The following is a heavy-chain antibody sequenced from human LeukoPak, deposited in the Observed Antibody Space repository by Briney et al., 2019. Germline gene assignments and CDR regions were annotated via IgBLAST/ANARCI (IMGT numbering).Heavy chain of an antibody. J-gene: IGHJ6*02. CDR1: GFTFSSYA. CDR2: IGTAGDT. Sequence: GGSLRLSCAASGFTFSSYAMSWVRQAPGKGLEWVSAIGTAGDTYYPGSVKGRFTISRENAKNSLYLQMNSLRAGDTAVYYCARGSIAAAGVYYYYYYGMDVWGQGTTVTVSS. D-gene: IGHD6-13*01. V-gene: IGHV3-13*01. CDR3: ARGSIAAAGVYYYYYYGMDV.